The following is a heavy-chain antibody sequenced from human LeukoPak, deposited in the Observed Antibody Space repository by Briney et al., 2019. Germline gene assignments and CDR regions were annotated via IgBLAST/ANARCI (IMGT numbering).Heavy chain of an antibody. CDR2: IGNDGRAK. CDR3: AKEEGWGVNVFDY. V-gene: IGHV3-30*18. J-gene: IGHJ4*02. CDR1: GFTFSS. Sequence: GGSLRLSCAASGFTFSSIHWVRQAPGKGLEWVAVIGNDGRAKYYADSVRGRFTISRDNSKNTVYLQMDSLTGDDTAAYYCAKEEGWGVNVFDYWGQGALVTVSS. D-gene: IGHD3-10*01.